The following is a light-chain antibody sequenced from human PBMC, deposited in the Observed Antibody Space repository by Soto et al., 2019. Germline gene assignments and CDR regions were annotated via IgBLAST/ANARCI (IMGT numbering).Light chain of an antibody. CDR3: SSYTSSTTLV. J-gene: IGLJ3*02. V-gene: IGLV2-14*01. CDR1: SSDVGGYNY. Sequence: QSVLTQPASVSGSPGPSITISCTGTSSDVGGYNYVSWYQQHPGKAPKLMIYEVTNRPSGVSNRFSGSKSGNTASLTISGLQAEDEGDYYCSSYTSSTTLVFGGGTQLTVL. CDR2: EVT.